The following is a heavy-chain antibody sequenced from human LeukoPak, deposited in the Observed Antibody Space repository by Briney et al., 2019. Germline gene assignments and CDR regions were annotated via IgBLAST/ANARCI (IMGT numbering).Heavy chain of an antibody. CDR3: ATRITRRAGGVDY. J-gene: IGHJ4*02. Sequence: PSETLSLTCTVSGGSISSGDYYWSWIRQPPGKGLEWIGYIYYSGSTYYNPSLKSRVTISVDTSKNQFSLKLSSVTAADTAVYYCATRITRRAGGVDYWGQGTLVTVSS. CDR1: GGSISSGDYY. V-gene: IGHV4-30-4*01. CDR2: IYYSGST. D-gene: IGHD3-10*01.